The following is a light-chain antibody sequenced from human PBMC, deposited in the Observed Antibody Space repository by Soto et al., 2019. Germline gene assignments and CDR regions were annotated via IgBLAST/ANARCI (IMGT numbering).Light chain of an antibody. Sequence: IVLTQSPDTLSLSPGERATLSCRASQSISNSYLAWYQQKRGQAPRVLIYGASTRAIGIPARFSGSGFGTEFTLTISSLQSEDFVVYYCQQYSNWPLLSFGGGTKVDIK. J-gene: IGKJ4*01. CDR2: GAS. V-gene: IGKV3-15*01. CDR1: QSISNSY. CDR3: QQYSNWPLLS.